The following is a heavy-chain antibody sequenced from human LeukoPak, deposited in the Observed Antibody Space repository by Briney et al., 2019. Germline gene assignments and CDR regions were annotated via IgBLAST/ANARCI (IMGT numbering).Heavy chain of an antibody. Sequence: GGSLRLTCVGSGFTFSSSAMSWVRQAPGKGLDWVSVISGSGGTTYYADSVKGRFTISRDNAKSTLYLQMNSLRAEDTAVYYCARDRGYSPDVWGQGTTVTVSS. J-gene: IGHJ6*02. D-gene: IGHD5-18*01. CDR1: GFTFSSSA. CDR2: ISGSGGTT. V-gene: IGHV3-23*01. CDR3: ARDRGYSPDV.